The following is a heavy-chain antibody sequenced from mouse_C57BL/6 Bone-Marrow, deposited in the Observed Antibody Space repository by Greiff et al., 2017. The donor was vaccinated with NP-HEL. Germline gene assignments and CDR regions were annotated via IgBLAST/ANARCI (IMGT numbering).Heavy chain of an antibody. D-gene: IGHD2-14*01. J-gene: IGHJ2*01. CDR1: GYTFTNYW. CDR2: IYPGGGYT. V-gene: IGHV1-63*01. Sequence: QVQLKQSGAELVRPGTSVKMSCKASGYTFTNYWIGWAKQRPGHGLEWIGDIYPGGGYTNYNEKFKGKATLTADKSSSTAYMQFSSLTSEDSAIYYCARVGTPSPYFDYWGQGTTLTVSS. CDR3: ARVGTPSPYFDY.